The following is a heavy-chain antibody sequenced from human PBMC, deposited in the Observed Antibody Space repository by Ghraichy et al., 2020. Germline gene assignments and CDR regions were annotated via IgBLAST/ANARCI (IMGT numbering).Heavy chain of an antibody. V-gene: IGHV3-72*01. CDR1: GFSFSDHY. J-gene: IGHJ4*02. CDR2: TKQKFNSYAT. D-gene: IGHD6-13*01. Sequence: GGSLRLSCAGSGFSFSDHYMDWVRQAPGKGLEWISRTKQKFNSYATEYAASVKGRFTISRDDSKNSLFLQMNSLRTEDTAVYYCARDSNAALDCWGQGTPVTVSS. CDR3: ARDSNAALDC.